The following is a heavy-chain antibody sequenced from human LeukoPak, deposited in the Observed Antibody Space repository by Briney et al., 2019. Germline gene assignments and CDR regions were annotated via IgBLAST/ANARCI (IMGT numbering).Heavy chain of an antibody. J-gene: IGHJ3*02. V-gene: IGHV3-9*01. CDR2: VSLISGSL. CDR1: GFTFDEYA. D-gene: IGHD4-23*01. CDR3: AKVLDYGGNGDAFDI. Sequence: PGGSLRLSCAASGFTFDEYAMLWVGQAPGKGREGVSCVSLISGSLRYADFVKGRFAISRDNAKTSLYLQMNSLRAEATALYYCAKVLDYGGNGDAFDIWGQGTMVTVSS.